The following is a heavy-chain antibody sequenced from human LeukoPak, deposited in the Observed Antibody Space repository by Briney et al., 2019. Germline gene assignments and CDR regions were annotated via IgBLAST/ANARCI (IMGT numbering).Heavy chain of an antibody. V-gene: IGHV3-30-3*01. CDR1: GFTFSGYA. J-gene: IGHJ4*02. D-gene: IGHD3-10*01. CDR3: ARVGYYASGPFSYFDY. Sequence: GSLRLSCAASGFTFSGYATHWVRQAPGKGLEWVAVISYDGSNEYYADSVKGRFTISRDNSKNTLYLQMNSLSVEDTAVYYCARVGYYASGPFSYFDYWGQGTLVTVSS. CDR2: ISYDGSNE.